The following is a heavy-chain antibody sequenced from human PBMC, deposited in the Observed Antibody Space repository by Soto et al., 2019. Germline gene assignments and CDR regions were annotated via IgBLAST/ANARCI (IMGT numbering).Heavy chain of an antibody. CDR2: ISYDGSNK. V-gene: IGHV3-30-3*01. CDR3: ARDLHPNWFDP. Sequence: GGSLRLSCAASGFTFSSYAMHWVRQAPGKGLEWVAVISYDGSNKYYADSVKGRFTISRDNSKNTLYLQMNSLRAEDTAVYYCARDLHPNWFDPWGQGTLVTVSS. J-gene: IGHJ5*02. CDR1: GFTFSSYA.